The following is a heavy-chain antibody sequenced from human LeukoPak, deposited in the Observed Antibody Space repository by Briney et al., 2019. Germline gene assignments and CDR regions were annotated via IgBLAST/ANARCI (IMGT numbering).Heavy chain of an antibody. D-gene: IGHD3-10*01. Sequence: PSETLSLTCAVYGGSFSGYYWSWIRQPPGKGLEWIGEINHSGSTNYNPSLRSRVTISVDTSKNQFSLKLSSVTAADTAVYYCARVRGPYYYGLGSYLLAPFLDYWGQGTLVTVSS. J-gene: IGHJ4*02. V-gene: IGHV4-34*01. CDR1: GGSFSGYY. CDR3: ARVRGPYYYGLGSYLLAPFLDY. CDR2: INHSGST.